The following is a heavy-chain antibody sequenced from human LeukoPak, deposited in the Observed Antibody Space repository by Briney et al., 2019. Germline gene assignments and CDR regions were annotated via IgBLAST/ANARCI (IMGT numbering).Heavy chain of an antibody. CDR1: GYTFTNFG. V-gene: IGHV1-18*01. CDR3: ARAGGWAREDYKGEAFDI. J-gene: IGHJ3*02. CDR2: ISVYNGNT. D-gene: IGHD6-19*01. Sequence: GASVKVSCKASGYTFTNFGISWVRQAPGQGLEWMRWISVYNGNTNYAERVQGRVTMTADTSTRTAYMELRSLRSDDTAVYYCARAGGWAREDYKGEAFDIWGQGTKVTVSS.